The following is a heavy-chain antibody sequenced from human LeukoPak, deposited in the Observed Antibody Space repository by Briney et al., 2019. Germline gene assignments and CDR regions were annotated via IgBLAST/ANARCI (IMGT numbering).Heavy chain of an antibody. CDR1: GYTLTELS. V-gene: IGHV1-24*01. CDR3: ASSPQGSGYYYDSSGLKYYFDY. Sequence: ASVKVSCKVSGYTLTELSMHWVRRAPGKGLEWMGGFDPEDGETVYAQKFQGRVTMTEDTSTDTAYMELSSLRSEDTAVYYCASSPQGSGYYYDSSGLKYYFDYWGQGTLVTVSS. CDR2: FDPEDGET. D-gene: IGHD3-22*01. J-gene: IGHJ4*02.